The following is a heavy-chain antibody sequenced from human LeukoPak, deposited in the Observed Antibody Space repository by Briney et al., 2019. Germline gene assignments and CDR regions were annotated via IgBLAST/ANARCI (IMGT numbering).Heavy chain of an antibody. CDR2: ISGGTT. J-gene: IGHJ4*02. D-gene: IGHD6-19*01. CDR1: GFTFGDYL. Sequence: GGSLRLSCTASGFTFGDYLMSWFCQAPGKGLEWIGFISGGTTEYAASVKGRFTISRDDSTSIAYLQMNSLTTEDTAVYYCSRGSGWLSVYWGQGTLVTVSS. CDR3: SRGSGWLSVY. V-gene: IGHV3-49*03.